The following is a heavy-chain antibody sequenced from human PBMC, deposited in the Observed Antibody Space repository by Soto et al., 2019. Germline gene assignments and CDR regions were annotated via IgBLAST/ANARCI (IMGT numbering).Heavy chain of an antibody. CDR2: IRSKANSYAT. D-gene: IGHD6-13*01. V-gene: IGHV3-73*01. CDR1: GFTFSGSA. Sequence: GGSLRLSCAASGFTFSGSAMHWVRQASGKGLEWVGRIRSKANSYATAYAASVKGRFTISRDDSKNTAYLQMNSLKTEDTAVYYCTRSVPAAADSGDFDYWGQGTLVTVSS. CDR3: TRSVPAAADSGDFDY. J-gene: IGHJ4*02.